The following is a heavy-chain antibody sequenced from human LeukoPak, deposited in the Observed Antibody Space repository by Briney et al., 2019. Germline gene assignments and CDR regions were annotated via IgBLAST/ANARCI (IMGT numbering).Heavy chain of an antibody. V-gene: IGHV3-21*01. CDR3: ASSMYWGGDCPLTGAFDI. D-gene: IGHD2-21*01. J-gene: IGHJ3*02. CDR1: TFTFSSYS. CDR2: INSSSTYI. Sequence: AVSLTRYCSASTFTFSSYSMNWVRQAPGKGLEWFSSINSSSTYIYYADSVKGRFTISTDTAKNSLYLQINRLTDKDTDVYDCASSMYWGGDCPLTGAFDIWGQGTMVTVS.